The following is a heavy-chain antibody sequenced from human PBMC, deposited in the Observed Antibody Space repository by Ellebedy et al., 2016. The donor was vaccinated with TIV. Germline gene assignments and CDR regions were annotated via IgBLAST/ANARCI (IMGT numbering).Heavy chain of an antibody. J-gene: IGHJ3*02. D-gene: IGHD5-12*01. CDR2: ITAYNDDT. CDR3: ARDRRPTYENSGYDAFDI. Sequence: ASVKVSXXTSGYTFRHYGISWVRQAPGQGLEWMGWITAYNDDTKYAQHFQGRVTMTTDTSTSTTYMELRSLRSDDTAVYFCARDRRPTYENSGYDAFDIWGQGTKVTISS. CDR1: GYTFRHYG. V-gene: IGHV1-18*01.